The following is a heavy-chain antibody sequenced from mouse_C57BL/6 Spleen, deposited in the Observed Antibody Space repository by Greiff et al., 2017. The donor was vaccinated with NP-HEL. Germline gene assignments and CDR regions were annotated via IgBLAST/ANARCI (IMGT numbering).Heavy chain of an antibody. Sequence: VQLQESGAELVKPGASVKLSCKASGYTFTSYWMQWVKQRPGQGLEWIGEIDPSDSYTNYNQKFKGKATLTVDTSSSTAYMQLSSLTSEDSAVYYCARPSYDGYQPLFAYWGQGTLVTVSA. CDR2: IDPSDSYT. J-gene: IGHJ3*01. CDR1: GYTFTSYW. CDR3: ARPSYDGYQPLFAY. V-gene: IGHV1-50*01. D-gene: IGHD2-3*01.